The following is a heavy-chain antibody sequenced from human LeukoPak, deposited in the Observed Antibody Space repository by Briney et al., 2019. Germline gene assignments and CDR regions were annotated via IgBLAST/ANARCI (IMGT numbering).Heavy chain of an antibody. J-gene: IGHJ5*02. CDR3: ARGGRQWWSSWFDP. Sequence: PGGSLRLSCAASGFTFSSHAMSWIRQPPGKGLEWIGEINHSGSTNYNPSLKSRVTISVDTSKNQFSLKLSSVTAADTAVYYCARGGRQWWSSWFDPWGQGTLVTVSS. D-gene: IGHD2-15*01. V-gene: IGHV4-34*01. CDR1: GFTFSSHA. CDR2: INHSGST.